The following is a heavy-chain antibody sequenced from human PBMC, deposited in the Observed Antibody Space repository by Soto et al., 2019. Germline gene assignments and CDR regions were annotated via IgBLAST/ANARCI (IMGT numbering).Heavy chain of an antibody. CDR3: ASYVWGSYRYTGFDY. CDR2: IYYSGST. Sequence: QLQLQESGPGLVKPSETLSLTCTVSGGSISSSSYYWGWIRQPPGKGLEWIGSIYYSGSTYYNPSLKSRVTISVDTSKNQFSVKLSSVTAADTAVYYCASYVWGSYRYTGFDYWGQGTLVTVSS. D-gene: IGHD3-16*02. V-gene: IGHV4-39*01. J-gene: IGHJ4*02. CDR1: GGSISSSSYY.